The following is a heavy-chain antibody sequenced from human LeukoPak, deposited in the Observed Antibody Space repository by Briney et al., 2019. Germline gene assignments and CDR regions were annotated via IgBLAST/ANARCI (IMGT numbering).Heavy chain of an antibody. V-gene: IGHV4-30-4*01. Sequence: SQTLSLTCTVSGGCISSGDYYWSWIRQPPGKGLEWIGYIYYSGRSYYNPSLNSRVTISVNTSKNQFSLKLSSVTAADTAVYYCARGGYSGYDFYFDYWGQGTLVTVSS. CDR2: IYYSGRS. CDR1: GGCISSGDYY. J-gene: IGHJ4*02. D-gene: IGHD5-12*01. CDR3: ARGGYSGYDFYFDY.